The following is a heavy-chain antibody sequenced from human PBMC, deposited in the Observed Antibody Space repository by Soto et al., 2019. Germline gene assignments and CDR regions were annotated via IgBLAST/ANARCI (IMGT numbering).Heavy chain of an antibody. Sequence: KSWETLSLTCTVSGGSISSGGYYWSWIRQHPGKGLEWIGYIYYSGSTYYNPSLKSRVTISVDTSKNQFSLTLSSVTAADTAVYYCARVSAALWFDPWGQGTLVTVSS. V-gene: IGHV4-31*03. CDR3: ARVSAALWFDP. D-gene: IGHD6-6*01. CDR2: IYYSGST. CDR1: GGSISSGGYY. J-gene: IGHJ5*02.